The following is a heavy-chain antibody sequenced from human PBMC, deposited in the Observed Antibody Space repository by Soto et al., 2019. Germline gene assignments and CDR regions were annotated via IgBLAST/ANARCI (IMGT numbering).Heavy chain of an antibody. J-gene: IGHJ1*01. CDR2: INPNSGGT. CDR1: GYTFTGYY. V-gene: IGHV1-2*04. CDR3: ARDYDSSGYSFQH. Sequence: ASVKVSCKASGYTFTGYYMHWVRQAPGQGLEWMGWINPNSGGTNYAQKFQGWVTMTRDTSISTAYMELSRLRSDDTAVYYCARDYDSSGYSFQHWGQGTLVTVSS. D-gene: IGHD3-22*01.